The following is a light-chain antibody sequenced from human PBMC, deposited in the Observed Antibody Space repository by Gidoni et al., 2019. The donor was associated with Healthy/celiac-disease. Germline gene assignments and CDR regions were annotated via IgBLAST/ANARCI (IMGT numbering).Light chain of an antibody. CDR3: QQRSNWPPFT. CDR2: DAS. J-gene: IGKJ3*01. Sequence: EIVLTQSPPTLSLSPGERATLSCRASQSVSSYLAWYQQKPGQAPRLLIYDASNRATGIPARFSGSGSGTDFTLTISSREPEDFAVYYCQQRSNWPPFTFGPGTKVDIK. V-gene: IGKV3-11*01. CDR1: QSVSSY.